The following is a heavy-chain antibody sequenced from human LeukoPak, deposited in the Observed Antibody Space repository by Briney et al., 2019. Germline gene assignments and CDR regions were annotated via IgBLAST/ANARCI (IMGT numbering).Heavy chain of an antibody. Sequence: PGRSLRLSCAASGFTFDDYAMHWVRQAPGKGLEWVSGISWNSGSIGYADSVKGRFTISRDNAKNSLYLQMNSLRAEDTALYYCAKDSSVGTTSYLDSWGQGTLVTVSS. V-gene: IGHV3-9*01. CDR3: AKDSSVGTTSYLDS. J-gene: IGHJ4*02. CDR1: GFTFDDYA. D-gene: IGHD1-26*01. CDR2: ISWNSGSI.